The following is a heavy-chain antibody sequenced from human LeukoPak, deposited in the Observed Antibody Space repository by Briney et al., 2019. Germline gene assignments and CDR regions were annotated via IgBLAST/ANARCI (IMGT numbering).Heavy chain of an antibody. CDR3: ARYPYDSSGYRPSKDTFDI. J-gene: IGHJ3*02. V-gene: IGHV4-59*08. Sequence: GSLRLSCAASGFTFSSYAMSWVRQAPGKGLEWIGYIWYSGSTSYNPSLKSRVTISRDTSKNQFSLKLSSVTAADTAVYYCARYPYDSSGYRPSKDTFDIWGQGTMVTVSS. CDR2: IWYSGST. CDR1: GFTFSSYA. D-gene: IGHD3-22*01.